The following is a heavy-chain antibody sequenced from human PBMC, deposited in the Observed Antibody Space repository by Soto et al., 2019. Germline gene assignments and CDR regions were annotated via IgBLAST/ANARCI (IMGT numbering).Heavy chain of an antibody. CDR3: AHIKQYYYDSRCYYRYYFGY. CDR1: GFSLSTSGVV. Sequence: QITLKESGPTLVKPTQTLTLTCTFSGFSLSTSGVVVGWLRQPPGKALEWLALIYWDDDKHYNPSLKSRLTINKDTSKNRGVLTMTNMDPLDTATYYCAHIKQYYYDSRCYYRYYFGYWGQGTLVTVSS. J-gene: IGHJ4*02. V-gene: IGHV2-5*02. D-gene: IGHD3-22*01. CDR2: IYWDDDK.